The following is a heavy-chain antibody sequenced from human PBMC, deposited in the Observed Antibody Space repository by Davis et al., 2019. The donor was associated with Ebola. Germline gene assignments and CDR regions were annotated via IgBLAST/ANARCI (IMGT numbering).Heavy chain of an antibody. Sequence: PGGSLRLSCAASGLTFNSYAMSWVRQAPGKGLEWVSSISSDSDYIYYADSAKGRFTISRDNAKNSLYLQMNSLRAEDTAVYYCAKSGLSFGVVKYHYGMDVWGKGTTVTVSS. V-gene: IGHV3-21*04. CDR2: ISSDSDYI. CDR3: AKSGLSFGVVKYHYGMDV. J-gene: IGHJ6*04. CDR1: GLTFNSYA. D-gene: IGHD3-3*01.